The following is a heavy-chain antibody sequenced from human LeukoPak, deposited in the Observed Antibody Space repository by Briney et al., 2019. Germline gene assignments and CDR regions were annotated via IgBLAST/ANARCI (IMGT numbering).Heavy chain of an antibody. Sequence: GGSLRLSCAASGFTFSSYWMHWVRQVPGKGLEWVANIKKDGSETYYVDSVKGRFTISRDNAKNSLYLRMNSLRAEDTAMYYCARGRYSGTTYYFDYWGQGTLVTVSS. CDR2: IKKDGSET. CDR1: GFTFSSYW. J-gene: IGHJ4*02. CDR3: ARGRYSGTTYYFDY. V-gene: IGHV3-7*03. D-gene: IGHD5-12*01.